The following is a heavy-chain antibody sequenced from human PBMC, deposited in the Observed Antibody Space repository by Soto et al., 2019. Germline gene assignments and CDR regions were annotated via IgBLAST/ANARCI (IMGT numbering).Heavy chain of an antibody. D-gene: IGHD6-13*01. Sequence: GGSLRLSCAASGFTFSSYAMHWVRQAPGKGLEWVAVISYDGSNKYYADSVKGRFTISRNNSKNTLYLQMNSLRAEDTAVYYCARDLNYGSSWSNYYYYYGMDVWGQGTTVTVSS. CDR1: GFTFSSYA. V-gene: IGHV3-30-3*01. J-gene: IGHJ6*02. CDR2: ISYDGSNK. CDR3: ARDLNYGSSWSNYYYYYGMDV.